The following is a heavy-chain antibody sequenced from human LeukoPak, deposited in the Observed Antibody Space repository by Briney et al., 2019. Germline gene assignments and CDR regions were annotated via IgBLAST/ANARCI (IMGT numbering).Heavy chain of an antibody. Sequence: GSLRLSCAASGFTFSTYGMSWVRQAPGKGLEWIGEIHRSGSPNYNPSLQSRVTISIDRSRNQIVLELSSVTAADTAVYYCAREILGGFNPGAYWGQGTLVTVSS. CDR1: GFTFSTYGM. V-gene: IGHV4-4*02. D-gene: IGHD1-14*01. CDR3: AREILGGFNPGAY. J-gene: IGHJ4*02. CDR2: IHRSGSP.